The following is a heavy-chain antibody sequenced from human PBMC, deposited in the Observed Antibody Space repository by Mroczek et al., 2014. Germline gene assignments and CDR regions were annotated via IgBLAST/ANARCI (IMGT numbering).Heavy chain of an antibody. CDR2: IDYSSTTI. CDR1: GFNVNNYR. Sequence: ESGGGLVQPGGSLRLSCVASGFNVNNYRMTWVRQAPGKGLEWISYIDYSSTTIQHADSVKGRFTISRDDAKNSLYLQMNSLRVEDTAVYYCARDFRIHTYDFGFMDVWGKGTTVTVSS. J-gene: IGHJ6*03. CDR3: ARDFRIHTYDFGFMDV. V-gene: IGHV3-48*01. D-gene: IGHD3/OR15-3a*01.